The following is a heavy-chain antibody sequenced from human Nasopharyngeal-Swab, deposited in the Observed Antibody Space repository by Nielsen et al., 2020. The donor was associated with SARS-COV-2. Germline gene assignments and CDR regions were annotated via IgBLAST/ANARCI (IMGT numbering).Heavy chain of an antibody. Sequence: ASVKVSCKASGYTFTSYGISWVRQAPGQGLEWMGWISAYNGNTNYAQKLQGRVTMTTDTSTSTAYMELRSLRSDDTAVYYCARSYCSNDVCREYSYYYYMDVWGKGTTVTVSS. CDR3: ARSYCSNDVCREYSYYYYMDV. J-gene: IGHJ6*03. CDR2: ISAYNGNT. D-gene: IGHD2-8*01. CDR1: GYTFTSYG. V-gene: IGHV1-18*01.